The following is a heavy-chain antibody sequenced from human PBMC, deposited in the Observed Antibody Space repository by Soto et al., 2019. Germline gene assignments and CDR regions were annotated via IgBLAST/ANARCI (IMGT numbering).Heavy chain of an antibody. D-gene: IGHD3-10*02. CDR1: GFTFKSYT. CDR2: ISYDGSNK. J-gene: IGHJ4*02. CDR3: VGASMWTGKGLEY. Sequence: GGSLRLSCAPSGFTFKSYTLHWVRQTPGRGLQWVAVISYDGSNKYYADSVRGRFTISRDDSNSTLYLQMNSLRADDSAVYYCVGASMWTGKGLEYWGPGALVTVSS. V-gene: IGHV3-30-3*01.